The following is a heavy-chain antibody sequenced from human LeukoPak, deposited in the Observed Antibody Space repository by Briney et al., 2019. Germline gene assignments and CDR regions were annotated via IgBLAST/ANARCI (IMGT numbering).Heavy chain of an antibody. V-gene: IGHV1-18*01. CDR2: IRAYNGNT. D-gene: IGHD3-22*01. CDR1: GYTFTSYG. Sequence: ASVKDSCKASGYTFTSYGISWVRQAPGQGLEWMGWIRAYNGNTNSAQKLQGRVTMTTDTSTSTAYMELRSLRSDDTAVYYCARDSPWYYDYDSSGYYNWGQGTLVTVSS. J-gene: IGHJ4*02. CDR3: ARDSPWYYDYDSSGYYN.